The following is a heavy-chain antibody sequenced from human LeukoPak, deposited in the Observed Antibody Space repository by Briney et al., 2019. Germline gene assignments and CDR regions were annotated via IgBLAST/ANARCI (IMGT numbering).Heavy chain of an antibody. J-gene: IGHJ6*03. CDR1: GFTFSSYA. V-gene: IGHV3-23*01. CDR3: AKALPRYYYYYMDV. CDR2: ICGSGGST. Sequence: QPGGPLRLSCAASGFTFSSYAMSWVRQAPGKGLEGVSAICGSGGSTYYADSVKGRFTISRDNSKNTLYLQMNSLRAEDTAVYYCAKALPRYYYYYMDVWGKGTTVTVSS.